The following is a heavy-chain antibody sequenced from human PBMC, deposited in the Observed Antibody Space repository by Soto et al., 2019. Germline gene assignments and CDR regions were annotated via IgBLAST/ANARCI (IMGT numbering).Heavy chain of an antibody. V-gene: IGHV3-72*01. J-gene: IGHJ3*02. CDR2: IKNKANSYTT. CDR3: VRRAQYFDGTGFHAFDI. Sequence: GGSLRLSCAASGFTFSDHYMDWVRQAPGKGLEWVGRIKNKANSYTTQYAASVNGRFTISRDDSQNSLFLQMDSLKTDDTAVYYCVRRAQYFDGTGFHAFDIWGQGTRVTVSS. CDR1: GFTFSDHY. D-gene: IGHD3-22*01.